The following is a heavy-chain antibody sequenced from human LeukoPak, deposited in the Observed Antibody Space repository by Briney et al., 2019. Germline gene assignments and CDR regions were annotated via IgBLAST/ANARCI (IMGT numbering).Heavy chain of an antibody. CDR3: AREASEQLDY. J-gene: IGHJ4*02. CDR2: ISAYNGNT. D-gene: IGHD6-13*01. CDR1: GYTFTTYG. Sequence: ASVKVSCKASGYTFTTYGITWVRQAPGQGLEWMGWISAYNGNTNYAQKFQGRVTMTIDTSTSTAYMELRSLKSDDTAVYYCAREASEQLDYWGQGTLVTVSS. V-gene: IGHV1-18*01.